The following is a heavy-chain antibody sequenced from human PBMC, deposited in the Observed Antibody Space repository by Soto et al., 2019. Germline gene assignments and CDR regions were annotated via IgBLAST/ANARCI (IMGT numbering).Heavy chain of an antibody. CDR1: GFTFSNYA. CDR3: AKDSNYDCIGYSQT. Sequence: GGSLRLSCAASGFTFSNYAMSWVRQAPGKGLEWVSAISGSGGSTYYADSVKGRFTISRDNSRNTVYLQMNSLRAEDTAVYYCAKDSNYDCIGYSQTWGQGTLFTVSS. D-gene: IGHD3-22*01. V-gene: IGHV3-23*01. CDR2: ISGSGGST. J-gene: IGHJ4*02.